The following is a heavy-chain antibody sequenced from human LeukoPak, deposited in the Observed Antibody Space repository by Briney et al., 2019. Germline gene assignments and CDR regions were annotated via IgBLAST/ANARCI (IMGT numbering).Heavy chain of an antibody. CDR1: GDTFTSYA. Sequence: ASVKVSCKASGDTFTSYAINWVRQAPGQGLEWMGGMNPNSGTTNYAQKFQGRVTITTNTSISTAYMELSSLRSEDTAVYYSARGPGEFLRGYYKLWGQGTLVPVPP. D-gene: IGHD3-3*01. J-gene: IGHJ4*02. CDR2: MNPNSGTT. CDR3: ARGPGEFLRGYYKL. V-gene: IGHV1-8*03.